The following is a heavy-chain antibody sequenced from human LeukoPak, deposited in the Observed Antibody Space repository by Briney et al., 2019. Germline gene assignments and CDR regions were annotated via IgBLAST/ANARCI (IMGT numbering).Heavy chain of an antibody. CDR1: GGSIGSYY. CDR3: AKSNGYGLIDI. Sequence: PSETLSLTCIVSGGSIGSYYWSWIRQPPGKGLEWIGNIFYSGSTYYGPSLKSRLTISLDTSRNQFSLKLNSVTAADTAVYYCAKSNGYGLIDIWGQGTMVTVSS. CDR2: IFYSGST. D-gene: IGHD3-10*01. V-gene: IGHV4-59*12. J-gene: IGHJ3*02.